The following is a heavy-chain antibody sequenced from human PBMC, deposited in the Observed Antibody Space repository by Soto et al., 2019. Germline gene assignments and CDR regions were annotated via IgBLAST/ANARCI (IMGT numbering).Heavy chain of an antibody. V-gene: IGHV3-30*18. CDR2: ISYDGSNK. CDR1: GFTFSSYG. D-gene: IGHD6-6*01. J-gene: IGHJ5*02. Sequence: GGSLRLSCAASGFTFSSYGMHWVRQAPGKGLEWVAVISYDGSNKYYADSVKGRFTISRDNSKNTLYLQMNSLRAEDTAVYYCANWNRDSSSSGEYNWFDPWGQGTLVTVSS. CDR3: ANWNRDSSSSGEYNWFDP.